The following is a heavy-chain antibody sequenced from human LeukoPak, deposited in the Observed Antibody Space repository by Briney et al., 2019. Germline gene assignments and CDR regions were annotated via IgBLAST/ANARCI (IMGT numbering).Heavy chain of an antibody. CDR1: GFTFSSYG. J-gene: IGHJ5*02. Sequence: PARSLRLSCAASGFTFSSYGMHWVRQAPGKGLEWVAVIWYDGSNKYYADSVKGRFTISRDNSKNTVYLQMNSLRAEDTAVYYCARDGFPLGGTTHLPGWFDPWGQGTLVTVSS. V-gene: IGHV3-33*01. CDR3: ARDGFPLGGTTHLPGWFDP. CDR2: IWYDGSNK. D-gene: IGHD1-7*01.